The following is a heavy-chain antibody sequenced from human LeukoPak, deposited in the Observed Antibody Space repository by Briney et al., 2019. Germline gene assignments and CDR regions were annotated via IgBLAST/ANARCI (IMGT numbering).Heavy chain of an antibody. Sequence: GRSLRLSCAASGFTFSSYSMNWVRQAPGKGLEWVSYISSSSSTIYYADSVKGRFTISRDNAKNSLYLQMNSLRAEDTAVYYCARDIVGVQRYYGMDVWGQGTTVTVSS. J-gene: IGHJ6*02. V-gene: IGHV3-48*01. CDR2: ISSSSSTI. CDR1: GFTFSSYS. CDR3: ARDIVGVQRYYGMDV. D-gene: IGHD1-26*01.